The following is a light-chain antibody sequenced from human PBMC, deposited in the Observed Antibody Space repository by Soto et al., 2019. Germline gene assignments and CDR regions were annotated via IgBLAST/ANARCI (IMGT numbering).Light chain of an antibody. CDR2: EVS. CDR3: SSYTTSLTVV. CDR1: SSDVGGYNY. V-gene: IGLV2-14*01. Sequence: QSVLTQPASVSGSPGQSITISCTGTSSDVGGYNYVSWYQQQSGKAPKLMIHEVSNRPSGVSNRFSGSKSGNTASLTISGLQAEDEADYYCSSYTTSLTVVFGGGTQLTVL. J-gene: IGLJ2*01.